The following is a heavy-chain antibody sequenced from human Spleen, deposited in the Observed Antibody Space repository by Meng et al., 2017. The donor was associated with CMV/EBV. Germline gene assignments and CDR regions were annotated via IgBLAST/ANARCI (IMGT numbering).Heavy chain of an antibody. CDR1: GVTFSSYG. Sequence: VSGVTFSSYGMHWVRQAPGKGLEWVAVIWYDGTKKYYADSVKGRFTISRDNSKNTLYLQMYSLRAEDTAVYYCAKGEAGWELPHLDYWGQGTLVTVSS. CDR2: IWYDGTKK. J-gene: IGHJ4*02. CDR3: AKGEAGWELPHLDY. V-gene: IGHV3-33*06. D-gene: IGHD2-15*01.